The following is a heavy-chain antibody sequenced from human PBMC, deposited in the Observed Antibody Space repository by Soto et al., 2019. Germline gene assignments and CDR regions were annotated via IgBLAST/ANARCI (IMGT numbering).Heavy chain of an antibody. J-gene: IGHJ6*02. CDR2: ISSSSSYI. V-gene: IGHV3-21*01. D-gene: IGHD3-3*01. CDR1: GFTFSSYS. Sequence: LRLSCAASGFTFSSYSMNWVRQAPGAGLEWVSSISSSSSYIYYADSVKGRFTISRDNAKNSLYMQMNSLRAEDTAVYYCARDRHYDFWSGFQGYGMDVWGQGTTVTVSS. CDR3: ARDRHYDFWSGFQGYGMDV.